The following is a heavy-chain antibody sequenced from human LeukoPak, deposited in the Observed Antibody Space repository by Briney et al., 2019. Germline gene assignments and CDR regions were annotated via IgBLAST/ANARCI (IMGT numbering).Heavy chain of an antibody. D-gene: IGHD3-22*01. J-gene: IGHJ3*02. CDR3: AREKEDSSGYYGHDALDI. Sequence: VKVSCKASGGTFSSYAISWVRQTPGQGLEWMGRSIPIFRTANYAQKFQGRVTITTDESTSTAYMELSSLRSEDTAVYYCAREKEDSSGYYGHDALDIWGQGTMVTVSS. V-gene: IGHV1-69*13. CDR2: SIPIFRTA. CDR1: GGTFSSYA.